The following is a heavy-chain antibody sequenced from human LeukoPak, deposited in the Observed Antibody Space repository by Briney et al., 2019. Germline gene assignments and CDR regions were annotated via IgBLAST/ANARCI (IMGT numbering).Heavy chain of an antibody. Sequence: PGGSLRLSCAASGFTFSSYGMHWVCQAPGKGLEWVAFIRYDGSNKYYADSVKGRFTISRDNSKNTLYLQMNSLRAEDTAVYYCAKEYYYYFDYWGQGTLVTVSS. CDR2: IRYDGSNK. V-gene: IGHV3-30*02. D-gene: IGHD3-10*01. J-gene: IGHJ4*02. CDR1: GFTFSSYG. CDR3: AKEYYYYFDY.